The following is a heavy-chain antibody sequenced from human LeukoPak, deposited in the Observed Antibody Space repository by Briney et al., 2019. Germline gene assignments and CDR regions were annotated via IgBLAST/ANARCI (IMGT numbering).Heavy chain of an antibody. V-gene: IGHV1-69*13. CDR1: GGTFSSYA. CDR2: VIPIFGTA. J-gene: IGHJ6*02. CDR3: ARRGGPAATNSYSYYGMDV. Sequence: ASVKVSCKASGGTFSSYAISWVRHAPRQGLEWMGGVIPIFGTANYAQKFHGRVTITADESTSTAYMELSSLRSEDTAVYYCARRGGPAATNSYSYYGMDVWGQGTTVTVSS. D-gene: IGHD2-15*01.